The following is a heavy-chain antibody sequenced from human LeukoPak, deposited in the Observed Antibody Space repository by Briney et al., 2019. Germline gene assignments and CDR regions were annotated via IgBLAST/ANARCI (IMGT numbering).Heavy chain of an antibody. J-gene: IGHJ6*01. D-gene: IGHD2-2*01. Sequence: ASVKVSCKASGYTFTSYYMHWVRQAPGQGLEWMGIINPSGGSTSYAQKFQGRVTMTRDTSTSTVYMELSSLRSEDTAVYYCARKKPIVVVPAARVDYGMDVWGQGTTVTVSS. CDR2: INPSGGST. CDR1: GYTFTSYY. CDR3: ARKKPIVVVPAARVDYGMDV. V-gene: IGHV1-46*01.